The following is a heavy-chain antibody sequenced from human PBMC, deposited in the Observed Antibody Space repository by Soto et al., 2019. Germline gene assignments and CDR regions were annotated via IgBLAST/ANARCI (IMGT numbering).Heavy chain of an antibody. CDR3: AKTRLYDNNDYHRDGFDV. J-gene: IGHJ3*01. V-gene: IGHV3-23*01. CDR2: ISGDGSAT. CDR1: GFRFWTYS. D-gene: IGHD5-12*01. Sequence: EVKLLESGGGLVQPGESLSLSCAASGFRFWTYSMSWVRQAPGKGLEWVSGISGDGSATSYADSLKGRFTVSRDNSKDTLFLQMNTLRVEDTAVYYCAKTRLYDNNDYHRDGFDVWGPGTAVTVS.